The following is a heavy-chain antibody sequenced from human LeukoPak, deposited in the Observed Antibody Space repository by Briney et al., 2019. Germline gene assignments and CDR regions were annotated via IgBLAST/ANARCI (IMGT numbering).Heavy chain of an antibody. D-gene: IGHD4-17*01. CDR1: GGSFSGYY. V-gene: IGHV4-34*01. CDR3: ARGLGDYRHFDY. CDR2: INHSGST. Sequence: SETLSLTCAVYGGSFSGYYWSWIRQPPGKGLEWIGEINHSGSTNYNPSLKSRVTISVDTSKNQFSLKLSSVTAADTAVYYCARGLGDYRHFDYWGRGTLVTVSS. J-gene: IGHJ4*02.